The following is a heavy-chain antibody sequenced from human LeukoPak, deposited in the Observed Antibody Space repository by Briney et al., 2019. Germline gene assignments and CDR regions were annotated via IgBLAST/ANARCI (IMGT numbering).Heavy chain of an antibody. CDR2: INPNSGGT. J-gene: IGHJ6*03. D-gene: IGHD2-15*01. Sequence: GASVKVSCKASGYTFTGYYMHWVRQAPGQGLEWMGWINPNSGGTNYAQKFQGRVTMTRDTSISTAYMELSRLRSDDTAVYYCAREHCSGGSCYSIYYYYYMDVWGKGTTVTVSS. V-gene: IGHV1-2*02. CDR1: GYTFTGYY. CDR3: AREHCSGGSCYSIYYYYYMDV.